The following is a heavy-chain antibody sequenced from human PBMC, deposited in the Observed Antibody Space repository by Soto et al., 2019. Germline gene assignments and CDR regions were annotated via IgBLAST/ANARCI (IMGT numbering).Heavy chain of an antibody. CDR3: ARSAHYYDSSGYSY. V-gene: IGHV1-2*02. Sequence: DSVKVYCKASGYTFTGYYMHWVRQAPGQGLEWMGWINPNSGGTNYAQKFQGRVTMTRDTSISTAYMELSRLRSDDTAVYYCARSAHYYDSSGYSYWGQGTLVTVSS. D-gene: IGHD3-22*01. J-gene: IGHJ4*02. CDR2: INPNSGGT. CDR1: GYTFTGYY.